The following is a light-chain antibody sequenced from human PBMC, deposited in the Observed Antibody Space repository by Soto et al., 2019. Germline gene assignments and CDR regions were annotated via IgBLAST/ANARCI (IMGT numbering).Light chain of an antibody. Sequence: DIQVTQSPSTLSASVGDRVTVTCRASQSISNWLAWYQQKPGKAPKLLIYDASSLKSGAPSRFSGSGYGTEFTLASSSLQPDDFAAYYCQQYNSRPITFGQGIRLEIK. CDR1: QSISNW. CDR2: DAS. J-gene: IGKJ5*01. CDR3: QQYNSRPIT. V-gene: IGKV1-5*01.